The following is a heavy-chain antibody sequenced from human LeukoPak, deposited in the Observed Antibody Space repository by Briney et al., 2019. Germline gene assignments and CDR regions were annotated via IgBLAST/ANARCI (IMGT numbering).Heavy chain of an antibody. V-gene: IGHV3-21*01. CDR1: GFTFSSYS. Sequence: TGGSLRLSCAASGFTFSSYSMNWVRQAPGKGLEWVSSISSSSSYIYYADSVKGRFTISRDNAKNSLYLQMNSLRAEDTAVYYCARGNSGDYDFWSGYYWGPRDYYYYYYMDVWGKGTTVTVSS. D-gene: IGHD3-3*01. CDR3: ARGNSGDYDFWSGYYWGPRDYYYYYYMDV. J-gene: IGHJ6*03. CDR2: ISSSSSYI.